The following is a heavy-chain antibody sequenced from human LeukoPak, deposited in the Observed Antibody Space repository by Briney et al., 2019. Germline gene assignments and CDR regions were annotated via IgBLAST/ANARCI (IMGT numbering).Heavy chain of an antibody. CDR3: ARDHRNSLVSDYGMDV. Sequence: SETLSLTCPVSGGSISNYYYWTWIRQPPGKGLEWIGYVYYTGSTNFNPSLKSRVTMSLDTSRNQFSLKLTSLTAADTAVYYCARDHRNSLVSDYGMDVWGQGTTVTVSS. CDR1: GGSISNYY. V-gene: IGHV4-59*01. D-gene: IGHD1-14*01. J-gene: IGHJ6*02. CDR2: VYYTGST.